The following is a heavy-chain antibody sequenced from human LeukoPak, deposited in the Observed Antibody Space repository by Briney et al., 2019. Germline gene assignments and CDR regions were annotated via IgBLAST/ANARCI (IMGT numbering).Heavy chain of an antibody. CDR3: AKDNYYDTGGAFGC. CDR1: GFTFDAYA. CDR2: LSWISGSI. V-gene: IGHV3-9*01. J-gene: IGHJ4*02. Sequence: GGSLRLSCAASGFTFDAYAMRWGRQGPGKGLGWVSGLSWISGSIGYADSVKGGFTISRDNAKISLYLQMNSLRAEDTALYYCAKDNYYDTGGAFGCWGKGILVTVSS. D-gene: IGHD3-22*01.